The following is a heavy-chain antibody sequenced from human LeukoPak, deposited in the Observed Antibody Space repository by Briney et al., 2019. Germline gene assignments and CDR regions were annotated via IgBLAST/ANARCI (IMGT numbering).Heavy chain of an antibody. J-gene: IGHJ4*02. V-gene: IGHV3-23*01. CDR3: AKGIAGSRPPFDY. CDR2: ISGSGGST. CDR1: GFTFSSYA. Sequence: GGSLRLSCEASGFTFSSYAMSWVRQAPGKGLEWVSGISGSGGSTYYADSVKGRFTISRDNSKNTLYLQMNSLRAEDTAVRYCAKGIAGSRPPFDYWGQGTLVTVSS.